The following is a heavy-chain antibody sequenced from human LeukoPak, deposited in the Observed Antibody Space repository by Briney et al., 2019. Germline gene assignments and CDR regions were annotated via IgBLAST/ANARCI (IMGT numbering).Heavy chain of an antibody. D-gene: IGHD3-22*01. CDR3: ARGDTIVVER. J-gene: IGHJ4*02. Sequence: GGSLRLSCAASGFTFSSYSMNWVRQAPGKGLEWVSYISSSSTTYYADSVKGRFTISRDNSKNTLYLQMNSLRAEDTAVYYCARGDTIVVERWGQGTLVTVSS. CDR2: ISSSSTT. V-gene: IGHV3-48*01. CDR1: GFTFSSYS.